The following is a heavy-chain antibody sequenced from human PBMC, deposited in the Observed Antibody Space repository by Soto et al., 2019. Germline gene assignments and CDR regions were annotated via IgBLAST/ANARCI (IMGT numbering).Heavy chain of an antibody. D-gene: IGHD2-2*01. V-gene: IGHV1-58*01. J-gene: IGHJ6*03. CDR1: GFTFTSSA. CDR2: IVVGSGNT. Sequence: GASVKVSCKASGFTFTSSAVQWVRQARGQRLEWIGWIVVGSGNTNYAQKFQERVTITRDMSTSTAYMELSSLRSEDTAVYYCAADPRCSSTSCYAGDYYYYYMDVWGKGTTVTVSS. CDR3: AADPRCSSTSCYAGDYYYYYMDV.